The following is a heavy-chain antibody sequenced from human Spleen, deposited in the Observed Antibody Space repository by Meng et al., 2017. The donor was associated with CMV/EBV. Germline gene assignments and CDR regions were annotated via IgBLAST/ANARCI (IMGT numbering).Heavy chain of an antibody. Sequence: SETLSLTCTVSGGSISNSIYYWGWIRQPPGKGLEWIGYIYYSGSTNYNPSLKSRITISVDTSKNQFSLKLSSVTAADTAVYYCARDRRYYYGSDSYYYGMDVWGQGTTVTVSS. J-gene: IGHJ6*02. CDR1: GGSISNSIYY. CDR3: ARDRRYYYGSDSYYYGMDV. D-gene: IGHD3-10*01. V-gene: IGHV4-61*01. CDR2: IYYSGST.